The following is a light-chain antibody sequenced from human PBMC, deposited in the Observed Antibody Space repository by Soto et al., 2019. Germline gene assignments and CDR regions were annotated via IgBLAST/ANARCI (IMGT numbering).Light chain of an antibody. CDR2: AAS. CDR1: QGIRND. Sequence: AIKITQSPSSLSAYVGDRVIIISLASQGIRNDLGWYQQKPGKAPKLLIYAASSLQSGVPSRFSGSGSGTDFILTISSLQPEDSATYYCLHDHDSPLTFGGGTKVDI. CDR3: LHDHDSPLT. V-gene: IGKV1-6*01. J-gene: IGKJ4*01.